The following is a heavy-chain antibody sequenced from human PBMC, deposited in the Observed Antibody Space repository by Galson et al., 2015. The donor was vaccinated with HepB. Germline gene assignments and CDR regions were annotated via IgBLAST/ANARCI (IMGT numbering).Heavy chain of an antibody. CDR1: GFSLNTSGEG. Sequence: PALVKPTQTLTLTCTFSGFSLNTSGEGVGWIRQPPGKALEWLALIYWNDQKSFSPSLESRLTITTDTSKNQVVLTMTTADPEDTATYYCGHRHRTSSGFTLDYWGQGALVTVSS. D-gene: IGHD3-22*01. V-gene: IGHV2-5*01. CDR3: GHRHRTSSGFTLDY. CDR2: IYWNDQK. J-gene: IGHJ4*02.